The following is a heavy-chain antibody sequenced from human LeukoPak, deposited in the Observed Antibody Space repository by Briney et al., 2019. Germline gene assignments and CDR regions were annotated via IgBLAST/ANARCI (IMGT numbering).Heavy chain of an antibody. J-gene: IGHJ4*02. CDR2: IYTTGKT. V-gene: IGHV4-4*07. CDR3: ARHGYTASHYFLDY. Sequence: PETLSLTPAVSSGSLYGYNWGSVPQTARGRLECIGRIYTTGKTDYDPSLKSRLTMSVDTSKRQFSLNLRSVSAADTAIYYCARHGYTASHYFLDYWSQGTLVTVSS. D-gene: IGHD3-16*01. CDR1: SGSLYGYN.